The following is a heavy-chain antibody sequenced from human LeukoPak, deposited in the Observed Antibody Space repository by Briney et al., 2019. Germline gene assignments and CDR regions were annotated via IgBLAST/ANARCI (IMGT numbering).Heavy chain of an antibody. CDR3: AREGYSSSWDYYYGMDV. V-gene: IGHV3-7*01. J-gene: IGHJ6*02. CDR2: IKQDGSEK. Sequence: GGSLRLSCAASGFTFSSYWMSWVRQAPGKGLEWVANIKQDGSEKYYVDSVKGRFTISRDNAKNSLYLQMNSLRAEDTAVYYCAREGYSSSWDYYYGMDVWGQGTTVTVSS. D-gene: IGHD6-13*01. CDR1: GFTFSSYW.